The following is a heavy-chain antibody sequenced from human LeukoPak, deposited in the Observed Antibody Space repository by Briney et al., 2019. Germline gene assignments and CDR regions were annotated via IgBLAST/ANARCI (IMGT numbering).Heavy chain of an antibody. CDR2: ISWNSGSI. CDR1: GFTFDDYA. Sequence: GGSLRLSCAASGFTFDDYAMHWVRQAPGKGLEWVSGISWNSGSIGYADSVKGRFTISRDNAKNSLYLQMNSLRAEDTALYYCAKGYYYDSSGYLDYWGQGTLVTVSS. CDR3: AKGYYYDSSGYLDY. V-gene: IGHV3-9*01. J-gene: IGHJ4*02. D-gene: IGHD3-22*01.